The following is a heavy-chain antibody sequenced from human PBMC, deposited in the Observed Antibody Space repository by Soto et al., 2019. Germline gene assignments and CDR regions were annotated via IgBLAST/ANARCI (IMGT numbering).Heavy chain of an antibody. CDR1: GGSISSYY. Sequence: SETLSLTCTVSGGSISSYYWSWIRQPPGKGLEWIGYIYYSGSTNYNPSLKSRVTISVDTSKNQFSLKLSSVTAADTAVYYCARGIAAAGTHYYYGMDVWGQGTTVTVS. CDR2: IYYSGST. D-gene: IGHD6-13*01. CDR3: ARGIAAAGTHYYYGMDV. J-gene: IGHJ6*02. V-gene: IGHV4-59*01.